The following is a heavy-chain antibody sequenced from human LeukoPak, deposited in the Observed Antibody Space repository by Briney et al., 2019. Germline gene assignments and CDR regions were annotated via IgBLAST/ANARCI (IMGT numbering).Heavy chain of an antibody. J-gene: IGHJ4*02. CDR2: IRYDGSNK. CDR3: AKDQPLYYYDSSGYYGFDY. Sequence: HPGGSLRLSCAASGFTFSSYGMHWVRQAPGKGLEWVAFIRYDGSNKYYADSVKGRFTISRDNSKNTLYLQMNSLRAEDTAVYYCAKDQPLYYYDSSGYYGFDYWGQGTLVTVSS. CDR1: GFTFSSYG. D-gene: IGHD3-22*01. V-gene: IGHV3-30*02.